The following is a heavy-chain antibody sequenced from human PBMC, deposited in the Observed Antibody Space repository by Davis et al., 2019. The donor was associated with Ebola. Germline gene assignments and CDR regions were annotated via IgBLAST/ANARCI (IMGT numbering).Heavy chain of an antibody. D-gene: IGHD3-16*01. CDR2: ISSDSDYI. CDR3: ARDRPLDFFFGDYYGMDV. J-gene: IGHJ6*02. V-gene: IGHV3-21*01. CDR1: GFTFSTYS. Sequence: PGGSLRLSCAASGFTFSTYSMSWVRQAPGKGLEWVSSISSDSDYIYYADSAKGRFTISRDNAKNSLYLQMNRLRAEDTAVYYCARDRPLDFFFGDYYGMDVWGQGTTVTVSS.